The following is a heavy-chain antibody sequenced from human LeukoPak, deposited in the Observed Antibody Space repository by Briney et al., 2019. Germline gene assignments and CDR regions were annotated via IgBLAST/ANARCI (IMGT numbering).Heavy chain of an antibody. Sequence: SVKVSCKASGGTFSSYAISWVRQAPGQGLEWMGGIIPIFGTANYAQKFQGRVTITTDESTSTAYMELSSLRSEDTAVYYCARAPRIAAAPSNNWFDPWGQGTLVTVSS. CDR2: IIPIFGTA. CDR1: GGTFSSYA. V-gene: IGHV1-69*05. J-gene: IGHJ5*02. CDR3: ARAPRIAAAPSNNWFDP. D-gene: IGHD6-13*01.